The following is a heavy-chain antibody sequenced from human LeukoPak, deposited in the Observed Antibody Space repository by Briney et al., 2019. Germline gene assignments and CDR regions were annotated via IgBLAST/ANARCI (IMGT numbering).Heavy chain of an antibody. V-gene: IGHV4-59*01. Sequence: SETLSLTCTVSGGSISSYYWSWIRQPPGKGLEWIGYIYYSGSTNYNPSLKSRVTISVDTSKNQFSLKLSSVTAADTAVYYCARLAYGDYSDWFDPWGQGTLVTVSS. CDR2: IYYSGST. J-gene: IGHJ5*02. CDR3: ARLAYGDYSDWFDP. D-gene: IGHD4-17*01. CDR1: GGSISSYY.